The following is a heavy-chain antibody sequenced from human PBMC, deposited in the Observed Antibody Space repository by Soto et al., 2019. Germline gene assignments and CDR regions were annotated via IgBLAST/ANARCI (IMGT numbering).Heavy chain of an antibody. CDR2: INTGNGDT. CDR1: GYTFASYA. J-gene: IGHJ4*02. CDR3: ARRSSICHH. V-gene: IGHV1-3*04. Sequence: QVNLAQSGAEVRRPGASVKISCKASGYTFASYAMHWVRQDPGQRFEWMGWINTGNGDTFYSEKFQGRVTLSRDISANTADMDLSSLISEDTGVYSCARRSSICHHGGQGTLVTASS. D-gene: IGHD3-3*02.